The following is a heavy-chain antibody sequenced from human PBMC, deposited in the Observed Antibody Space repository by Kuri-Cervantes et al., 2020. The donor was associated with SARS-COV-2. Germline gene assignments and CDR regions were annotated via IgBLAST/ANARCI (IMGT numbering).Heavy chain of an antibody. J-gene: IGHJ3*02. V-gene: IGHV1-18*01. D-gene: IGHD6-13*01. Sequence: ASVKVSCKASGYTFTSYGISWVRQAPGQGLEWMGWISAYNGNTNYAQKLQGRVTMTTDTSTSTAYMELRSLRSDDTAVYYCAREGIAADGKHHAFDIWGQGTMVTVSS. CDR1: GYTFTSYG. CDR2: ISAYNGNT. CDR3: AREGIAADGKHHAFDI.